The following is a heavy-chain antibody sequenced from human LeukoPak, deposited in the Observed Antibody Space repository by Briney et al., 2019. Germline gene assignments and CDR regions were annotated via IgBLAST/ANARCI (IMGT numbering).Heavy chain of an antibody. CDR3: AKQGQWDTAMVTDY. CDR1: GFTFSSYA. J-gene: IGHJ4*02. CDR2: ISGSGGST. Sequence: GGSLRLSCAASGFTFSSYAMSWVRQAPGKGLEWASAISGSGGSTYYADSVKGRFTISRDNSKNTLYLQMNSLRAEDTAVYYCAKQGQWDTAMVTDYWGQGTLVTVSS. V-gene: IGHV3-23*01. D-gene: IGHD5-18*01.